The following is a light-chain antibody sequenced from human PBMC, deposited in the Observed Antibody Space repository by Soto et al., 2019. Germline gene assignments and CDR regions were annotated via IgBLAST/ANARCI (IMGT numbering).Light chain of an antibody. J-gene: IGKJ1*01. CDR3: QHYNSYSEA. CDR1: HTISSW. CDR2: KAS. V-gene: IGKV1-5*03. Sequence: DIQMTQSPSTLSRSVGDRVTITCRASHTISSWLAWYQQKPGKAPKLLIYKASTLKSGVPSRFSGSGSGTEFTLTISSLQPDDFATYYCQHYNSYSEAFGQGTKVDI.